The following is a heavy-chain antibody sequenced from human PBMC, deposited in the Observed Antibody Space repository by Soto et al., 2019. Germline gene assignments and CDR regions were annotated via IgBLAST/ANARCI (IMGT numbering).Heavy chain of an antibody. J-gene: IGHJ5*02. Sequence: PSETLSLTCTVSGGSISSYCWSWIRQPPGKGLEWIGYIYYSGSTNYNPSLKSRVTISVDTSKNQFSLKLSSVTAADTAVYYCARAVVGATTGWFDPWGQGTLVTVSS. V-gene: IGHV4-59*01. CDR2: IYYSGST. CDR1: GGSISSYC. CDR3: ARAVVGATTGWFDP. D-gene: IGHD1-26*01.